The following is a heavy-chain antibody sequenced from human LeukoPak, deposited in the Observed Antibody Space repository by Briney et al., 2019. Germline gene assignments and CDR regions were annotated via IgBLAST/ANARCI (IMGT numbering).Heavy chain of an antibody. CDR2: ISGSGGST. D-gene: IGHD2-2*01. V-gene: IGHV3-23*01. J-gene: IGHJ4*02. CDR3: AKRIGSCNTISCLYFDH. Sequence: GGPLRLSCAASGFTFSDFSMTWVRQAPAKGLQWVSTISGSGGSTYYADSVKGRFTISRDNSKNTLSLQMNSLRAEDTAVYYCAKRIGSCNTISCLYFDHWGQGALVTVSS. CDR1: GFTFSDFS.